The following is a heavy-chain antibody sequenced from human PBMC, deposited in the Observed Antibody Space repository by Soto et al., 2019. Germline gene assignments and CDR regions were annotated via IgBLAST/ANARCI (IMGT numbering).Heavy chain of an antibody. CDR3: ARVYYDFWSGYYWYMDV. CDR2: ISAYNGNT. Sequence: VASVKVSCKASGYTFTSYGISWVRQAPGQGLEWMGWISAYNGNTNYAQKLQGRVTMTTDTSTSTAYMELRSLRSDDTAVYYCARVYYDFWSGYYWYMDVWGKGTTVTVSS. D-gene: IGHD3-3*01. V-gene: IGHV1-18*01. CDR1: GYTFTSYG. J-gene: IGHJ6*03.